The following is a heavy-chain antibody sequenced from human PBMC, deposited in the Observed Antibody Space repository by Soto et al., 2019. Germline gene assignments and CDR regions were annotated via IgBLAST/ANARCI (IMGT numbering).Heavy chain of an antibody. Sequence: EVQLVESGGGLVKPGGSLRLSCAASGFTFSNAWMNWVRQAPGKGLEWVGRIKSKTDGGTTDYAAPVKGRFTISRDDSKNTLYLQMNSLKTEDTAVYYCTTDIWFGELIFDYWGQGTLVTVSS. J-gene: IGHJ4*02. D-gene: IGHD3-10*01. V-gene: IGHV3-15*07. CDR3: TTDIWFGELIFDY. CDR1: GFTFSNAW. CDR2: IKSKTDGGTT.